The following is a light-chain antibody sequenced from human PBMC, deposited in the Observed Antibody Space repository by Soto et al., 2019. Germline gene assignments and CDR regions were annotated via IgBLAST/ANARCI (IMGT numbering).Light chain of an antibody. CDR2: DES. CDR1: QSVSSS. J-gene: IGKJ4*01. Sequence: EIVMTQSPATLSVSPGDRATLSCRASQSVSSSLAWYQQIPGQAPRLLIYDESTRATGIPARFGGSGSGTEFTLTISSLQSEDFVVNYCQQYNNWPPLTFGGGTKVELK. V-gene: IGKV3-15*01. CDR3: QQYNNWPPLT.